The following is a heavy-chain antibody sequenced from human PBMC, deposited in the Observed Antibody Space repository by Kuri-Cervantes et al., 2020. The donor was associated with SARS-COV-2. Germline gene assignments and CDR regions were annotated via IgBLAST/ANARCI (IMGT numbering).Heavy chain of an antibody. V-gene: IGHV4-4*02. CDR2: IFHDGST. J-gene: IGHJ3*02. Sequence: SETLSLTCVVSGGALNTYNWWTWVRQPPGKGLQWIGEIFHDGSTKFNPSLSLRGRVTMSLDKSKNQLSLNLTSLTAADTAVYYCASESTYTFDIWGQGTLVTVSS. CDR3: ASESTYTFDI. CDR1: GGALNTYNW. D-gene: IGHD2-2*02.